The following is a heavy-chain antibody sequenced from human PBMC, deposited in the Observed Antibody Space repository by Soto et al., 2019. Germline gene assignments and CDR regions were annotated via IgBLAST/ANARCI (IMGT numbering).Heavy chain of an antibody. J-gene: IGHJ4*02. CDR3: AKDPGGGTVMYYFDY. D-gene: IGHD4-17*01. V-gene: IGHV3-23*01. CDR2: ISGSGGST. CDR1: GFTFSSYA. Sequence: PGGSLRLSCAASGFTFSSYAMSWVRQAPGKGLEWVSAISGSGGSTYYADSVKGRFTISRDNSKNTLYPQMNSLRAEDMAVYYCAKDPGGGTVMYYFDYWGQGTLVTVSS.